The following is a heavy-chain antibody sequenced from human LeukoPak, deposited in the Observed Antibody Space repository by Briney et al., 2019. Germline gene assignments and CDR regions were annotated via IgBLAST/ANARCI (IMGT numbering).Heavy chain of an antibody. V-gene: IGHV4-61*02. CDR2: IYTSGST. D-gene: IGHD3-10*01. J-gene: IGHJ4*02. Sequence: SETLSLTCTVSGGSISSGGYYWSWIRQPAGKGLEWIGRIYTSGSTNYNPSLKSRVTISVDTSKNQFSLKLSSVTAADTAVYYCARELRGSGSYYPIYWGQGTLVTVSS. CDR3: ARELRGSGSYYPIY. CDR1: GGSISSGGYY.